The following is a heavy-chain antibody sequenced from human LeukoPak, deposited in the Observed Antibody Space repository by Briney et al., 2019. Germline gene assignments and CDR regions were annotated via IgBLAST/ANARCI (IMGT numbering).Heavy chain of an antibody. J-gene: IGHJ4*02. CDR2: NSSSCSTK. V-gene: IGHV3-48*03. Sequence: GGSLRLSCAASGFPFSSYEMQWVRQDPGKGLEWVSYNSSSCSTKHYADFVKGRFTISRDDAQNYLHLAVNSLRALDTPDLCCASDCGSGSCYLSPFDCGGQGTLVTVSS. D-gene: IGHD2-15*01. CDR3: ASDCGSGSCYLSPFDC. CDR1: GFPFSSYE.